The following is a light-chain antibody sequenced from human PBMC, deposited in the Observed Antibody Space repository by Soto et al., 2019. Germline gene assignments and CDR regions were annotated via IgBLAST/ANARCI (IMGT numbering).Light chain of an antibody. CDR3: QQCGSSPWT. J-gene: IGKJ1*01. Sequence: EIVLTQSPGTLSLSPGERATLSCRASQSVSSSYLAWYQQTPGQAPRLLIYGASSRATGIPDRFSGSGSGTDFTLTISRLEPEDFAVYYCQQCGSSPWTLGQGTKVEIK. CDR1: QSVSSSY. V-gene: IGKV3-20*01. CDR2: GAS.